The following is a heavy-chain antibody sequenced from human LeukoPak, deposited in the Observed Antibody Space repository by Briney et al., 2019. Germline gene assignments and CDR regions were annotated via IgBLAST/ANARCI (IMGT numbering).Heavy chain of an antibody. CDR2: FDPEDGET. V-gene: IGHV1-24*01. CDR1: GYTLTELS. J-gene: IGHJ4*02. CDR3: ATVNHYDSSVLPY. D-gene: IGHD3-22*01. Sequence: ASVKVSCKVSGYTLTELSMHWVRQAPGKGLEWMGGFDPEDGETIYAQKFQGRVTMTGDTSTDTAYMELSSLRSEDTAVYYCATVNHYDSSVLPYWGQGTLVTVSS.